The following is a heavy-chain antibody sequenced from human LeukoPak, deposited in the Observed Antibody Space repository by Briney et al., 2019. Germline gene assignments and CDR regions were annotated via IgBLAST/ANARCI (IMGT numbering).Heavy chain of an antibody. CDR3: ARYSSGWYFDL. D-gene: IGHD3-22*01. J-gene: IGHJ2*01. V-gene: IGHV1-2*02. CDR2: INPNSGGT. CDR1: GYTFTGYY. Sequence: ASVKVSCKTSGYTFTGYYMHWVRQAPGQGLEWMGWINPNSGGTNYAQKFQGRVAMTRDTSISTAYMELTRLRSDDTAGYYCARYSSGWYFDLWGRGTLVTVSS.